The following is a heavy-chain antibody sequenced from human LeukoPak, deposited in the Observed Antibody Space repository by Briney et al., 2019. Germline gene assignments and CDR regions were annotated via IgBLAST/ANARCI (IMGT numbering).Heavy chain of an antibody. CDR2: ISHNGTT. V-gene: IGHV4-59*12. Sequence: PSETLSLTCSVSGGSITPYYWSWIRQPPGKRLEWIGYISHNGTTNYNPSLKSRLTISLDTSKSQFSLKLGSVTAADTAVYFCAREVPVWNWFDPWGQGTLVTVSS. CDR3: AREVPVWNWFDP. J-gene: IGHJ5*02. D-gene: IGHD3-16*01. CDR1: GGSITPYY.